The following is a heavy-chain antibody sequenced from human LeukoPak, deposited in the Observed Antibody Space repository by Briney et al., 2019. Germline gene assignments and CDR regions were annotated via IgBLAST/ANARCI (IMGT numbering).Heavy chain of an antibody. CDR3: ARGLRWGQQLALDYFDY. CDR2: IHYSGST. Sequence: SETLSLTCTVSGGSISSSSYYWGWIRQPPGKDLEWMGRIHYSGSTYYNPSLKSRVTISVDTSKNQVSLKLSSVTAADTAVYYCARGLRWGQQLALDYFDYWGQGTLVTVSS. J-gene: IGHJ4*02. D-gene: IGHD6-13*01. V-gene: IGHV4-39*07. CDR1: GGSISSSSYY.